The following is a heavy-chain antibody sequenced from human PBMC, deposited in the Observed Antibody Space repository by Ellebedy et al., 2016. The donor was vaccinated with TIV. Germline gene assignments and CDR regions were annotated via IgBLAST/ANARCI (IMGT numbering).Heavy chain of an antibody. CDR1: GGSFSGYY. V-gene: IGHV4-59*01. CDR2: IYYSGST. Sequence: SETLSLXXAVYGGSFSGYYWSWIRQPPGKGLEWIGYIYYSGSTNYNPSLKSRVTISVDTSKNQFSLKLSSVTAADTAVYYCARGVAATLGNYYYYGMDVWGQGTTVTVSS. J-gene: IGHJ6*02. CDR3: ARGVAATLGNYYYYGMDV. D-gene: IGHD2-15*01.